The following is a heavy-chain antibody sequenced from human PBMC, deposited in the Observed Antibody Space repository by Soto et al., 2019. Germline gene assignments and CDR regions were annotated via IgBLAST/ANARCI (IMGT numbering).Heavy chain of an antibody. V-gene: IGHV4-59*01. CDR1: GGSISSYY. Sequence: SDTLSLTCTVSGGSISSYYWSWIRQPPGKGLEWIGYIYYSGSTNYNPSLKSRVTISVDTSKDQFSLKLSSVTAADTAVYYCARGSLSFDYGEYGVSRFGADAFDIWAQGTMVNVSS. CDR3: ARGSLSFDYGEYGVSRFGADAFDI. CDR2: IYYSGST. J-gene: IGHJ3*02. D-gene: IGHD4-17*01.